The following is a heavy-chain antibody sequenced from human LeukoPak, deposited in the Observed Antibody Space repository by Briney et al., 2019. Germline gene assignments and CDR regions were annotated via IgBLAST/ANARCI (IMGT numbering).Heavy chain of an antibody. CDR3: AARDVLTGLHDY. Sequence: SETLSLTCAVYGGSFSGYYWSWIRQPPGKGLEWIGDINHSGSTNYNPSLKSRVTISVDTSKSQFSLKLSSVTAADTAVYYCAARDVLTGLHDYWGQGTLVTVSS. V-gene: IGHV4-34*01. CDR1: GGSFSGYY. D-gene: IGHD3-9*01. J-gene: IGHJ4*02. CDR2: INHSGST.